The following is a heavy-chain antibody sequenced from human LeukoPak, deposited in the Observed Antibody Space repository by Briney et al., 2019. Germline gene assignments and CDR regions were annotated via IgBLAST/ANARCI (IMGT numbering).Heavy chain of an antibody. CDR3: ARGGVYYWNPRY. V-gene: IGHV3-53*01. Sequence: GGSLRLSCVASGFSVSSNYMSCVRRAPGKGLEWVSLLYTDGTTYYPSSVEGRFTISRDDSRNTIYLYKNSLRADDTAVYYCARGGVYYWNPRYWGQGTLVTVSS. J-gene: IGHJ4*02. CDR2: LYTDGTT. CDR1: GFSVSSNY. D-gene: IGHD1-20*01.